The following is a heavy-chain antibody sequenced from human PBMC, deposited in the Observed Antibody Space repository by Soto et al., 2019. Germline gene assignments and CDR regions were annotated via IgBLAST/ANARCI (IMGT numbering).Heavy chain of an antibody. CDR2: ISYDGSNK. CDR3: AKDMDSHFDY. J-gene: IGHJ4*02. Sequence: QVQLVESGGGVVQPGRSLRLSCAASGFTFSSYGMHWVRQAPGKGLEWVAFISYDGSNKYYADSVKGRFTISRDNSKNTLYLQMNSLRAEDTAVYYCAKDMDSHFDYWGQGTLVTVSS. CDR1: GFTFSSYG. V-gene: IGHV3-30*18. D-gene: IGHD3-10*01.